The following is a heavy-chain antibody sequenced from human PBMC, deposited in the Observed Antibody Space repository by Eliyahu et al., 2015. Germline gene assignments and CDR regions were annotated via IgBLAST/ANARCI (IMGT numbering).Heavy chain of an antibody. J-gene: IGHJ4*02. V-gene: IGHV3-74*01. Sequence: EVQLVESGGGLVQPGGSXXXSCAASGFTFSSYWMHWVRQAPGKGLVWVSRINTDGSSTSYADSVKGRFTISRDNAKNTLYLQMNSLRAEDTAVYYCALYYYDSSGYYWGQGTLVTVSS. D-gene: IGHD3-22*01. CDR3: ALYYYDSSGYY. CDR2: INTDGSST. CDR1: GFTFSSYW.